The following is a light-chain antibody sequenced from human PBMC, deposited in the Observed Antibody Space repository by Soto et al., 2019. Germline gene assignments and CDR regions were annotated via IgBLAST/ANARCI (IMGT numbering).Light chain of an antibody. V-gene: IGLV2-14*01. CDR2: DVS. CDR1: SSDVGGYNY. Sequence: QSVLTQPAPVSGSPGQSITISCTGTSSDVGGYNYVSWYQQHPGKAPKLMIYDVSNRPSGVSNRFSGSKSGNTASLTISGLQAEDEADYYCSSYTSSSTRDVFGTGTKVTVL. J-gene: IGLJ1*01. CDR3: SSYTSSSTRDV.